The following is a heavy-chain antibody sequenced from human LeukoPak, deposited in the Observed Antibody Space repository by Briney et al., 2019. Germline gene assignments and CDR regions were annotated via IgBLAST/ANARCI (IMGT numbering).Heavy chain of an antibody. CDR2: INSDGSST. CDR1: GFTFGTYW. V-gene: IGHV3-74*01. CDR3: ASITTTDYYDSGGDY. Sequence: PGGSLRLSCGASGFTFGTYWMHWVRQAPGKGLVWVSRINSDGSSTSYADSVKGRFTISRDNAKNTLYLQMNSLRAEDTAVYYCASITTTDYYDSGGDYWGQGTLVTVSS. D-gene: IGHD3-22*01. J-gene: IGHJ4*02.